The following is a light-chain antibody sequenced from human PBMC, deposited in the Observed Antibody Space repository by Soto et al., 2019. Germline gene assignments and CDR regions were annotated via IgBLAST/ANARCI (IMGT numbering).Light chain of an antibody. V-gene: IGLV4-69*01. J-gene: IGLJ2*01. CDR3: QTWGTGPLV. CDR2: LNSDGSH. Sequence: QLVLTQSPSASASLGASVKLTCTLSSGHTTYAIAWHQQQPEKGPRYLMNLNSDGSHSKGDGIPDRFSGSSSGAECYLTISSLQSEDEADYYCQTWGTGPLVFGGGTKLTVL. CDR1: SGHTTYA.